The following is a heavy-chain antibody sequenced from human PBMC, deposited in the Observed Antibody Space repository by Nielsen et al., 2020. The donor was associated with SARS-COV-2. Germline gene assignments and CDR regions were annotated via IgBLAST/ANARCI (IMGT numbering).Heavy chain of an antibody. J-gene: IGHJ4*02. CDR2: INHSGST. V-gene: IGHV4-34*01. D-gene: IGHD5-18*01. CDR3: ARGVYSYGSFDY. CDR1: GGSFGGYY. Sequence: SETLSLTCAVYGGSFGGYYWSWIRQPPGKGLEWIGEINHSGSTNYNPSLKSRVTISVATSKNQFSLKLSSVTAADTAVYYCARGVYSYGSFDYWGQGTLVTVSS.